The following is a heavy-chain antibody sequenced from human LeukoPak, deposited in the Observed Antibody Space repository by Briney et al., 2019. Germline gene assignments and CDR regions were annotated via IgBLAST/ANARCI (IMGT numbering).Heavy chain of an antibody. J-gene: IGHJ4*02. D-gene: IGHD3-9*01. CDR3: AKSRQRYFDWFMDY. V-gene: IGHV3-30*18. CDR2: ILYDGSNK. CDR1: GFTFSSYG. Sequence: GRPLRLSCAASGFTFSSYGMHWLRQAPGKGLEGVAVILYDGSNKYYVDSVKGRLTISRDNSKNTLYLQMNSLRAEDTAVYYCAKSRQRYFDWFMDYWGQGTLVTVSS.